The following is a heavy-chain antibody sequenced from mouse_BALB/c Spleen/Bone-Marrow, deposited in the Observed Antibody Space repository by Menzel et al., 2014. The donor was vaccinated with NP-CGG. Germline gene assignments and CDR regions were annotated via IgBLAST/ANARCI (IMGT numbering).Heavy chain of an antibody. D-gene: IGHD1-2*01. V-gene: IGHV1S45*01. Sequence: EVKLQESGAELVRPGASVKISCKAFGYTFTKHHINWVKRRPGQGLDWIGYINPYNDYTSYNQKFKGKATLTVDKSSSTAYMDLSSLTSEDSAVYYCAREDYGAWFAYWGQGTLVTVSA. CDR2: INPYNDYT. J-gene: IGHJ3*01. CDR3: AREDYGAWFAY. CDR1: GYTFTKHH.